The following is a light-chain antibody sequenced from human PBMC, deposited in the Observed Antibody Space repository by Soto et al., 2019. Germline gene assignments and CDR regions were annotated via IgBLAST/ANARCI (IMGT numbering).Light chain of an antibody. J-gene: IGLJ2*01. CDR1: NSDVGAYNY. Sequence: QSALTQPRSVSGSPGQSVTISCAGTNSDVGAYNYVSWYQQHPGKAPKLIIYDVNKRPSGVPDRFSGFKSGNTASLNIYRLQTEDEADYHCFSFSGGIGGGTKLTVL. CDR3: FSFSGG. CDR2: DVN. V-gene: IGLV2-11*01.